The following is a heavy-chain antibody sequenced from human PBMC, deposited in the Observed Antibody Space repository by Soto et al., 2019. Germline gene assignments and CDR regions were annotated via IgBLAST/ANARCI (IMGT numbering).Heavy chain of an antibody. Sequence: QVQLVESGGRVVQPGRSLRLSCATSGFNFYSHGMHWVRQSPGKGLEWVAVISYDGSNKYYMESVKGRFTISRDNSKNTLSLQMNSLRAEDTAVYYCAKDLSGVTVIDAPQGFDSWGQGTLVTVSS. CDR1: GFNFYSHG. D-gene: IGHD2-8*01. V-gene: IGHV3-30*18. CDR2: ISYDGSNK. J-gene: IGHJ4*02. CDR3: AKDLSGVTVIDAPQGFDS.